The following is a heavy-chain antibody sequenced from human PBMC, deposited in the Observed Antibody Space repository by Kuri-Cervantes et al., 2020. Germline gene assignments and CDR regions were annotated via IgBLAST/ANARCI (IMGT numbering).Heavy chain of an antibody. CDR1: GGSFSGYY. D-gene: IGHD2-2*01. CDR2: INHSGSI. J-gene: IGHJ5*02. CDR3: ASSRRIVVVPAARRYNWFDP. V-gene: IGHV4-34*01. Sequence: SETLSLTCAVNGGSFSGYYWSWIRQPPGKGLEWIGEINHSGSINYNPSLKSRVTISVDTSKNQFSLKLSSVTAADTAVYYCASSRRIVVVPAARRYNWFDPWGQGTLVTVSS.